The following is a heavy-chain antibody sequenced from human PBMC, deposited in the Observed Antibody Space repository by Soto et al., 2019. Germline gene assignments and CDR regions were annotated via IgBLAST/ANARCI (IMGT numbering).Heavy chain of an antibody. J-gene: IGHJ6*02. CDR2: IERDDDDK. Sequence: SGPTLVNPTETLTLTCTFSGFSLTSPGMCVSWIRQSPGKALEWLAHIERDDDDKYYSTSLKTRLTISKDTRKNQVVPTMANMEPADTATYYCARSIRGPRRFNGMDVWGQGTTVTVSS. V-gene: IGHV2-70*13. CDR1: GFSLTSPGMC. D-gene: IGHD1-20*01. CDR3: ARSIRGPRRFNGMDV.